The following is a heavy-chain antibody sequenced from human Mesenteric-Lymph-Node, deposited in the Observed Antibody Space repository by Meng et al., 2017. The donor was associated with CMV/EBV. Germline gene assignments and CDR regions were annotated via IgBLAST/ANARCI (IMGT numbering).Heavy chain of an antibody. J-gene: IGHJ2*01. CDR1: FSSNV. CDR2: IIPILGTA. CDR3: ASNSRYCSSISCANWYFDF. V-gene: IGHV1-69*06. Sequence: FSSNVFTWVRQVRGPGLEWMGGIIPILGTANSEQMFKGRVTITADKSTSTAYMELSSLRFDDTAVYYCASNSRYCSSISCANWYFDFWGRGTLVTVSS. D-gene: IGHD2-2*01.